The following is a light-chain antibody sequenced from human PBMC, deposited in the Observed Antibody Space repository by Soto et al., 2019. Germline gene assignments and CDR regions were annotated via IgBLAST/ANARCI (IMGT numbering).Light chain of an antibody. J-gene: IGLJ2*01. CDR3: CSFASGATFV. CDR1: SNDIGGYNL. Sequence: QSALTQPASVSGSPGQSITISCTGTSNDIGGYNLVSWYQQHPGKAPKLIIYEASERPSGISDRFSGSRSGNTASLTISTPPAEDGGDYFCCSFASGATFVFGGGTKLTVL. CDR2: EAS. V-gene: IGLV2-23*02.